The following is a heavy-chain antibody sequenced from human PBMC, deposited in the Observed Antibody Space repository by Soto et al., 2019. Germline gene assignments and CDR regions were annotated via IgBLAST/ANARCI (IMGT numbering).Heavy chain of an antibody. J-gene: IGHJ4*02. V-gene: IGHV3-15*01. CDR2: IKSKTDGETT. D-gene: IGHD1-1*01. CDR3: NTEAIVSPGIYFEY. CDR1: GFTFINSL. Sequence: GSLGLXFASSGFTFINSLMVFFLQAPVKGLEWIGLIKSKTDGETTAYAAPVKGRFTISRDDSKNTVYLQMDSLKAEDTGVYYCNTEAIVSPGIYFEYRGQGTLVTVYS.